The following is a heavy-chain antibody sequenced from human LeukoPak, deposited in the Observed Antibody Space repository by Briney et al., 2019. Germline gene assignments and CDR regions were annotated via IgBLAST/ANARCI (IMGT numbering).Heavy chain of an antibody. Sequence: TSETLSLTCAVYGGSFSGYYWSWIRQPPGKGLEWIGEINHSGGTNYNPSLKSRVTISVDTSKNQFSLKLSSVTAADTAVYYCAKSNGYGLVDIWGQGTMVTVSS. CDR1: GGSFSGYY. J-gene: IGHJ3*02. V-gene: IGHV4-34*01. CDR3: AKSNGYGLVDI. CDR2: INHSGGT. D-gene: IGHD3-22*01.